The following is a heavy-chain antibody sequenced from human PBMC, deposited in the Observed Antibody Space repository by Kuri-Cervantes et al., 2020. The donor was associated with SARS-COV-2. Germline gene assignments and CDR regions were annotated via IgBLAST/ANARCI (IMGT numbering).Heavy chain of an antibody. CDR2: INHSGIT. J-gene: IGHJ5*02. CDR1: GGSFSGYY. D-gene: IGHD6-19*01. Sequence: ESLKISCAVYGGSFSGYYWSWIRQPPGKGLEWIGEINHSGITNYNPSLKSRVTISLETSKNQFSLQLNSVTPEDTAVYYCAREAVAGKSSFDPWGQGTLVTVSS. CDR3: AREAVAGKSSFDP. V-gene: IGHV4-34*01.